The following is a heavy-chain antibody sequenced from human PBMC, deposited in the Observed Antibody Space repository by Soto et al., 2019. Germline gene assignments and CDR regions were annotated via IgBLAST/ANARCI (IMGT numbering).Heavy chain of an antibody. V-gene: IGHV4-31*03. Sequence: SETLSLTCTVSGGSISSGGYYWSWIRQHPGKGLEWIGYIYYSGSTYYNPSLKSRVTITVDTSKNQFSLKLSPVTAADTAVYYCANSGYDSRAFDIWGQGTMVTVSS. CDR2: IYYSGST. J-gene: IGHJ3*02. CDR3: ANSGYDSRAFDI. D-gene: IGHD5-12*01. CDR1: GGSISSGGYY.